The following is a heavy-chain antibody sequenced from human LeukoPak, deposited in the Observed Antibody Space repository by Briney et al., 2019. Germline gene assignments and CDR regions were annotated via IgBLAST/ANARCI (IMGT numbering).Heavy chain of an antibody. Sequence: GGSLRLSCAVSGFTFRNYLMHWVRQAPGQGLVWVSRINQDESRAYADSVKGRFTVSRDNAKNMLYPHLSGLRAEDTAVYFCGRGGDGIDIWGQGTTVIVSS. D-gene: IGHD5-24*01. CDR3: GRGGDGIDI. CDR1: GFTFRNYL. V-gene: IGHV3-74*01. J-gene: IGHJ3*02. CDR2: INQDESRA.